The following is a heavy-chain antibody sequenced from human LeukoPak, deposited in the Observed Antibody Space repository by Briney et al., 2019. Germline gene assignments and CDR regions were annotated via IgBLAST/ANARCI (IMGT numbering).Heavy chain of an antibody. V-gene: IGHV4-39*07. Sequence: SETLSLTCTVSGGSISSSSYYWGWIRQPPGKGLEWIGSIYYSGSTNYNPSLKSRVTISVDTSKNQFSLKLSSVTAADTAMYYCARAVSGRFDYWGQGTLVTVSS. J-gene: IGHJ4*02. D-gene: IGHD6-19*01. CDR2: IYYSGST. CDR1: GGSISSSSYY. CDR3: ARAVSGRFDY.